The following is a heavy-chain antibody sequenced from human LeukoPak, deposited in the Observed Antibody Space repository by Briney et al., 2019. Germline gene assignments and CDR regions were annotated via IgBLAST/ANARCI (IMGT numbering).Heavy chain of an antibody. CDR2: INDRGHT. Sequence: GSLRLSCAASGFTFSNYAMTWVRQAPGKGLEWIGEINDRGHTNYNPSLESRVTISVDTSKKQFSLKLSSVAAADTAVYYCARDPTTVVTTPYYFDFWGQGTLVTVSS. V-gene: IGHV4-34*01. CDR3: ARDPTTVVTTPYYFDF. CDR1: GFTFSNYA. J-gene: IGHJ4*02. D-gene: IGHD4-23*01.